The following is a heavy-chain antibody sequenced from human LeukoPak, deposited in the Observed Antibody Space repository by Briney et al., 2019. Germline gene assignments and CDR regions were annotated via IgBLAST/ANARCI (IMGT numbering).Heavy chain of an antibody. CDR3: ARGVVGTYYYYYMDV. Sequence: ASVKVSCKASGYTFTGYYMHWVRQAPGQGLEWMGWINLNSGDRNYAQKFQGRVTMTRDTSSSTAYMEVSRLRSDDTAVYYCARGVVGTYYYYYMDVWGKGTTVTISS. V-gene: IGHV1-2*02. CDR1: GYTFTGYY. J-gene: IGHJ6*03. D-gene: IGHD2-15*01. CDR2: INLNSGDR.